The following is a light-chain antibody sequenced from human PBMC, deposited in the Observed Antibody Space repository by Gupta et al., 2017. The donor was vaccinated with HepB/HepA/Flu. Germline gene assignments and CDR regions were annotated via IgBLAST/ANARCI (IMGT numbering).Light chain of an antibody. CDR1: SSNIGANYD. Sequence: SVLPQPPSVSGAPRQRFTISCTGSSSNIGANYDVHWYQQLPGTAPKLLIYGNTNRPTWFPDRFSGFKSGTTASLAITGLQPEDEADYYCQSYDSSLNTYLFGGGTKLTVL. CDR2: GNT. J-gene: IGLJ2*01. V-gene: IGLV1-40*01. CDR3: QSYDSSLNTYL.